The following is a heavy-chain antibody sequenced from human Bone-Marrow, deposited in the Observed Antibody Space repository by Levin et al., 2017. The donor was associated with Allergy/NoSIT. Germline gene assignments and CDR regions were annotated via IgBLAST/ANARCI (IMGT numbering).Heavy chain of an antibody. CDR1: GFPFSSYG. Sequence: PGGSLRLSCAASGFPFSSYGMHWVRQAPGKGLEWVALVWYNGNNKSYAESVKGRFTISRDNSWNTVFLQMNSLRADDSAVYYCVRDVDYYASKNYSGYFDYWGQGTLVTVSS. V-gene: IGHV3-33*01. CDR2: VWYNGNNK. D-gene: IGHD3-10*01. CDR3: VRDVDYYASKNYSGYFDY. J-gene: IGHJ4*02.